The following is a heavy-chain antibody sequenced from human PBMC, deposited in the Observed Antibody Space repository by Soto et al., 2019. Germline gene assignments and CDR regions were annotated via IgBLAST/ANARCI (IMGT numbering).Heavy chain of an antibody. CDR3: ARKGHGSGVSGYQYYYYGMDV. J-gene: IGHJ6*02. D-gene: IGHD2-15*01. V-gene: IGHV3-33*01. CDR2: IWSDGSNK. Sequence: QVQLVESGGGVVQPGRSLRLSCAASGFTFSTYGMHWVRQAPGKGLEWVAVIWSDGSNKYYADSVKGRFTISRDNSKNXRXLXXTTLSNEDTAVYYCARKGHGSGVSGYQYYYYGMDVWGQGTTVTVSS. CDR1: GFTFSTYG.